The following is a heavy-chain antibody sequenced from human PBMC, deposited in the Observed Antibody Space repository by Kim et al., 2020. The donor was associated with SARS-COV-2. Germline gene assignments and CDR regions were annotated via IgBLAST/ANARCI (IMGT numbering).Heavy chain of an antibody. CDR1: GYAVTSCY. J-gene: IGHJ4*02. CDR2: INPNSDGT. CDR3: ACAIPPTVY. V-gene: IGHV1-46*01. D-gene: IGHD2-2*02. Sequence: ASVKVSCKASGYAVTSCYMHWVRQAPGQGLEWMGIINPNSDGTTYAQKLQGRVTMTIDTSTTVYMELSSLRSEDTAVYYCACAIPPTVYWGQGTLVTVPS.